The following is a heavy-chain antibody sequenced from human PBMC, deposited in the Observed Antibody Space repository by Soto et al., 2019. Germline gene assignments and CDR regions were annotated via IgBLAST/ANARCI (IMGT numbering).Heavy chain of an antibody. D-gene: IGHD6-6*01. V-gene: IGHV3-30*18. J-gene: IGHJ6*02. Sequence: GGSLRLSCAASGFTFSSYGMHWVRQAPGKGLEWVAVISYDGSNKYYADSVKGRFTISRDNSKNTLYLQMNSLRAEDTAVYYCAKDPMYSSSYYYYYGMYVWGQGTTVTVSS. CDR1: GFTFSSYG. CDR2: ISYDGSNK. CDR3: AKDPMYSSSYYYYYGMYV.